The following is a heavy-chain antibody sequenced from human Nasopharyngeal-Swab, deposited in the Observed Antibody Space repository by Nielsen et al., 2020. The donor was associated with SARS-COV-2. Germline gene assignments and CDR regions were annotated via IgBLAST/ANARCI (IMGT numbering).Heavy chain of an antibody. CDR1: GFPYSGYD. CDR2: ISGGGGST. J-gene: IGHJ4*02. Sequence: GGSLRLSCAASGFPYSGYDMSWVRQAPGKGPEWVAGISGGGGSTDYADSVRGRFTISRDNSKNMVNLQLNSLRAEDTAVYYCARMDFIASRDYWGQGTLVTVSS. CDR3: ARMDFIASRDY. V-gene: IGHV3-23*01. D-gene: IGHD6-13*01.